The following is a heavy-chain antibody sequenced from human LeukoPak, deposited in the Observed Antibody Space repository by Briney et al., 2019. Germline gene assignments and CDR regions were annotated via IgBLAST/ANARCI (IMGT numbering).Heavy chain of an antibody. Sequence: GESLKISCKGSGYSFTRYWIGWVRQMPGKGLEWMGIIYPDDSETRYSPSFQGQVTISADKSISTAYLQWSSLEASDTAMYYCATFPRNSSPQNWGQGTLVTVSA. CDR3: ATFPRNSSPQN. CDR2: IYPDDSET. CDR1: GYSFTRYW. D-gene: IGHD2/OR15-2a*01. V-gene: IGHV5-51*01. J-gene: IGHJ4*02.